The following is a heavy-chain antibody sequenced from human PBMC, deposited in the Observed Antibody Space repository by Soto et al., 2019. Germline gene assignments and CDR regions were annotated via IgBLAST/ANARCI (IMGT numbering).Heavy chain of an antibody. D-gene: IGHD3-22*01. CDR2: MNPNSGNT. CDR1: GYTFTGYY. J-gene: IGHJ6*02. V-gene: IGHV1-8*02. CDR3: ARANHDYDSSGYYYYYGMDV. Sequence: ASVKVSCKASGYTFTGYYMHWVRQATGQGLEWMGWMNPNSGNTGYAQKFQGRVTMTRNTSISTAYMELSSLRSEDTAVYYCARANHDYDSSGYYYYYGMDVWGQGTTVTVSS.